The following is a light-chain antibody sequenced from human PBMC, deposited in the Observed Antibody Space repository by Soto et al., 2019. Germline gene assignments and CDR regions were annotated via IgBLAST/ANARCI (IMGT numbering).Light chain of an antibody. V-gene: IGKV3-11*01. CDR2: DAS. Sequence: EIVLTQSPATLSLSPGERATLSCRASQSISSSLAWYQQKPGQAPRLLIYDASDRAAGIPARFRGSGSGTDFTLTISSLEPEDFAVYFCQQSSNWPRTFGQGTKVDIK. J-gene: IGKJ2*01. CDR3: QQSSNWPRT. CDR1: QSISSS.